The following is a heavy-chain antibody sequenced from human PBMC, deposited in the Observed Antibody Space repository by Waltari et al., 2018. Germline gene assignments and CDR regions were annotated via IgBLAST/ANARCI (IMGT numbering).Heavy chain of an antibody. D-gene: IGHD1-7*01. CDR3: LNYDFDS. Sequence: DVQVVESGGGLVRPGGSLRLSCIVSAFNFSNYFIHWVRQAPGWGPVWVARINNDGSIVNYADSVKGRFSISRDNAKSTVYLQMNNLRGEDTALYHCLNYDFDSWGQGTLVTVSS. J-gene: IGHJ4*02. V-gene: IGHV3-74*01. CDR1: AFNFSNYF. CDR2: INNDGSIV.